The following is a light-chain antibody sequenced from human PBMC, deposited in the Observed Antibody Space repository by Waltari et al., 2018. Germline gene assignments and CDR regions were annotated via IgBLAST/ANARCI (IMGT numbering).Light chain of an antibody. Sequence: DIQMTKSPSTLSASVGDRVTITCRASQRISTWLAWYQQKPGKAPKLLIYIASSLESGVSSRFSGSGSGTEFTLSISSLQPADSATYYCQHYNGYPVTFGGGTKVEIK. V-gene: IGKV1-5*03. CDR3: QHYNGYPVT. CDR1: QRISTW. J-gene: IGKJ4*01. CDR2: IAS.